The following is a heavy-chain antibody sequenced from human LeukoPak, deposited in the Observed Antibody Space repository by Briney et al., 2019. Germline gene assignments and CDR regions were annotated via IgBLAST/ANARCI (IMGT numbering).Heavy chain of an antibody. V-gene: IGHV3-30-3*01. CDR2: ISYDGSNK. Sequence: GGSLRLSCAASGFTFSSYAMHWVRQAPGKGLEWVAVISYDGSNKYYADSVKGRFTISRDNSKNTLYLQMNSLRAEDTAVYYCAREEMAFDYWGRGTLVTVSS. CDR3: AREEMAFDY. CDR1: GFTFSSYA. J-gene: IGHJ4*02. D-gene: IGHD5-24*01.